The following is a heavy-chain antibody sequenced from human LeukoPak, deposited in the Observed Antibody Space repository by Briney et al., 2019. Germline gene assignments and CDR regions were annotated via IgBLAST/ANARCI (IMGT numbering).Heavy chain of an antibody. V-gene: IGHV4-34*01. J-gene: IGHJ6*04. CDR3: ARGEYCSSTSCYVYYYYGMDV. D-gene: IGHD2-2*01. CDR1: GGSFSGYY. CDR2: INHSGST. Sequence: SETLSLTCAVYGGSFSGYYWSWIRQPPGKGLEWIGEINHSGSTNYNPSLKSRVTISVDTSKNQFSLKLSSVTAADTAVYYCARGEYCSSTSCYVYYYYGMDVWGKGITVTVSS.